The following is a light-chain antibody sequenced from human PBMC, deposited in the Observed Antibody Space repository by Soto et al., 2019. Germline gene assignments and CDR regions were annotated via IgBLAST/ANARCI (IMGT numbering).Light chain of an antibody. CDR3: QQRSNWPPVT. V-gene: IGKV3-11*01. CDR2: DTS. CDR1: QSVRSY. J-gene: IGKJ4*01. Sequence: EIVLTRSPATLSLSPGERATLSCRASQSVRSYFAWYQQKPGQAPRLLSYDTSNKPTGIPARFSGSGSGTEFTVTISSLAPAEFASHYLQQRSNWPPVTVRGGTKVEIK.